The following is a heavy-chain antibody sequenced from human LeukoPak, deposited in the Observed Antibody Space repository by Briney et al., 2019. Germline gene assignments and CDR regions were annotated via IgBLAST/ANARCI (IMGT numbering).Heavy chain of an antibody. J-gene: IGHJ6*03. CDR3: ARGIVGATTSEDDTKGYYYSHYMDV. CDR2: ISAYNGDT. CDR1: GYTFTSYG. D-gene: IGHD1-26*01. Sequence: ASVKVSCKASGYTFTSYGISWVRQAPGQGLEWMGWISAYNGDTNYVQKLQGRVTMTTDTSTRTAYMELRSMRSDDTAVYYCARGIVGATTSEDDTKGYYYSHYMDVWGKGTTVTVSS. V-gene: IGHV1-18*01.